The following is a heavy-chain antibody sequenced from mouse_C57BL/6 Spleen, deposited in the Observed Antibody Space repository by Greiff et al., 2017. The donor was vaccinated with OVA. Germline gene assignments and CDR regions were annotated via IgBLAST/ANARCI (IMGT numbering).Heavy chain of an antibody. CDR3: ASVYDYDEEAWFAY. Sequence: QVQLQQSGAELARPGASVKMSCKASGYTFTSYTMHWVKQRPGQGLEWIGYINPSSGYTKYNQKFKDKATLTADKSSSTAYMQLSSLTSEDSAVYYCASVYDYDEEAWFAYWGQGTLVTVSA. V-gene: IGHV1-4*01. CDR2: INPSSGYT. D-gene: IGHD2-4*01. CDR1: GYTFTSYT. J-gene: IGHJ3*01.